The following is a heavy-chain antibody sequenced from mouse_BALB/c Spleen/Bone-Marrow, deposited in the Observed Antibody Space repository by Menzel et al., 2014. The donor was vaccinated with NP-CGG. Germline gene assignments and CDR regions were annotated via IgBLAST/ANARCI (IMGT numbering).Heavy chain of an antibody. CDR2: IWGDGST. CDR3: ARDSFLITRALDY. Sequence: VMLVESGPGLVAPSQSLSITCTVSGFSLTGYGVSWVRQPPGKGLEWLGMIWGDGSTDYNSALKSRLSISKDNSKGQVFLKVNSLQTEDTARYYCARDSFLITRALDYWGQGTSVTVSS. D-gene: IGHD2-4*01. J-gene: IGHJ4*01. CDR1: GFSLTGYG. V-gene: IGHV2-6-7*01.